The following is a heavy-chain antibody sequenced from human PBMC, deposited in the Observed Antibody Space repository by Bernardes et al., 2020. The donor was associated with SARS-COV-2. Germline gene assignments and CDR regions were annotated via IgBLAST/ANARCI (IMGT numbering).Heavy chain of an antibody. CDR3: ARGRFIYYDSSGYYYFLGDRRPAMQFDY. V-gene: IGHV4-34*01. D-gene: IGHD3-22*01. Sequence: SETLSLTCAVYGGSFSGYYWSWIRQPPGKGLEWIGEINHSGSTNYNPSLKSRVTISVDTSKNQFSLKLSSVTAADTAVYYCARGRFIYYDSSGYYYFLGDRRPAMQFDYWGQGTLVTVSS. CDR2: INHSGST. J-gene: IGHJ4*02. CDR1: GGSFSGYY.